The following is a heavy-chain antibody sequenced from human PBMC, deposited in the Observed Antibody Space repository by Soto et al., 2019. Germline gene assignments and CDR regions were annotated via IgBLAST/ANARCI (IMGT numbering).Heavy chain of an antibody. CDR2: ISAYNGNT. V-gene: IGHV1-18*04. D-gene: IGHD3-3*01. J-gene: IGHJ3*02. CDR3: ARGVLRFLEWLLYPDAFDI. Sequence: QVQLVQSGAEVKKPGASVKVSCKASGYTFTSYGISWVRQAPGQGLEWMGWISAYNGNTNYAQKLQGRVTMTTDTSTSTAYMELRSLRSDDTAVYYCARGVLRFLEWLLYPDAFDIWGQVTMVTVSS. CDR1: GYTFTSYG.